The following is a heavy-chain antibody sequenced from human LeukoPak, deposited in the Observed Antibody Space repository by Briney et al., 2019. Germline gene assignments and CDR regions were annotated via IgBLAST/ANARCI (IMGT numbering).Heavy chain of an antibody. J-gene: IGHJ4*02. CDR1: GGSISSYY. CDR2: IYYSGST. Sequence: SETLSLTCTVSGGSISSYYWSWIRQPPGKGLEWIGYIYYSGSTNYNPSLKSRVTISVDTSKNQFSLKLSSVTAADTAVYYCARHRSPRRYCSSTSCYPTYYFDYWGQGTLVTVSS. D-gene: IGHD2-2*01. CDR3: ARHRSPRRYCSSTSCYPTYYFDY. V-gene: IGHV4-59*08.